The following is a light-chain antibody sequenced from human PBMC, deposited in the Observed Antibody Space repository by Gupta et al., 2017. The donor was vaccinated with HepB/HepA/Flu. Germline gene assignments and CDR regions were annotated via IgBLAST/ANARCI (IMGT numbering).Light chain of an antibody. CDR3: SASVGGETYV. CDR1: SRDIGSYTF. J-gene: IGLJ1*01. V-gene: IGLV2-23*02. Sequence: SALTPPASVSVSPGPSLTISCSGTSRDIGSYTFVSWFQHHPGKAPKVMIYEINKRPSGVSNRFSGSTAGNTAFLTISGLQAEDDADYYCSASVGGETYVFGTGTKVTVL. CDR2: EIN.